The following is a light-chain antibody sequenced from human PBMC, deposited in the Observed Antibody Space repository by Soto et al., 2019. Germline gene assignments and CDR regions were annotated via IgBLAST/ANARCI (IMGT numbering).Light chain of an antibody. CDR2: AES. Sequence: AIRMTQSPSSFSASTGDRVTITCRASQGISSYLAWYQQKPGKAPKLLIYAESTRQSGVPSRFSGSGSGTDFTLTTSCLQSEDFATYYCQQYYSYPPTFGQGTRLEI. CDR3: QQYYSYPPT. CDR1: QGISSY. J-gene: IGKJ5*01. V-gene: IGKV1-8*01.